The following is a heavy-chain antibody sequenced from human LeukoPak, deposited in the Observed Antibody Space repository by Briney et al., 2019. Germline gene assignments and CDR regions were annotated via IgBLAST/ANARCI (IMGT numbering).Heavy chain of an antibody. CDR3: ARSWIEDYYYGMDV. Sequence: VASVKVSCKASGYTFTSYAIHWVRQAPGQRLEWMGWINADNGNTKYSQNFQGRVTITRDTSATTAYMELSSLRSEDTAVYYCARSWIEDYYYGMDVWGKGTPVTVSS. CDR2: INADNGNT. V-gene: IGHV1-3*01. J-gene: IGHJ6*04. CDR1: GYTFTSYA. D-gene: IGHD2-2*03.